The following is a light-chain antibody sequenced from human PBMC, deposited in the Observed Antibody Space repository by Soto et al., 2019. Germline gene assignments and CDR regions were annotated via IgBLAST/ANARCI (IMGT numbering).Light chain of an antibody. CDR1: RSNVGSNN. CDR2: SNN. Sequence: QSVLTQPPSASGTPGQRVTISCSGTRSNVGSNNVNWYQQLPGTAPKLLIYSNNRRPSGVPDRFSGSKSGTSASLAISGLQSEDEAGYYCATWDDSLNGAVFGGGTQLTVL. CDR3: ATWDDSLNGAV. J-gene: IGLJ7*01. V-gene: IGLV1-44*01.